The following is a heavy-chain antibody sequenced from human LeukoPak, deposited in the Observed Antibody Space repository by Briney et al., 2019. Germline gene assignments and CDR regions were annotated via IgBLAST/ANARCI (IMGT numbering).Heavy chain of an antibody. J-gene: IGHJ4*02. V-gene: IGHV1-2*02. Sequence: GASVTVSCKASGYTFTGYYMHWVRQAPGQGLEWMGWINPNSGGTNYAQKFQGRVTMTRDTSISTAYMELSRLRSDDTAVYYCARGSPMITFGGVIVLFYYWGQGTLVTVSS. CDR2: INPNSGGT. CDR1: GYTFTGYY. CDR3: ARGSPMITFGGVIVLFYY. D-gene: IGHD3-16*02.